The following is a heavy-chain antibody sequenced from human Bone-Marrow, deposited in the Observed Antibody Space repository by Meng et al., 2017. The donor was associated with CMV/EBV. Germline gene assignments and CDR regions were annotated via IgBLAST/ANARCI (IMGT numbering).Heavy chain of an antibody. D-gene: IGHD3-10*01. CDR1: GYIFTSYD. J-gene: IGHJ5*02. V-gene: IGHV1-8*01. CDR2: MKANSGNT. Sequence: ASVKVSCKASGYIFTSYDINWVRQAPGQGFEWMGWMKANSGNTGYAQKFQGRVTITRNTSISTAYMELSSLRSEDTAVYYCARGGGSGPHYLFDPWGQGTLVTVSS. CDR3: ARGGGSGPHYLFDP.